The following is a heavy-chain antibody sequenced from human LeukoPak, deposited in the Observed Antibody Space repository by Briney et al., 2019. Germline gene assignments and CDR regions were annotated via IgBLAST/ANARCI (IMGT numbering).Heavy chain of an antibody. CDR2: INPSGGST. V-gene: IGHV1-46*01. D-gene: IGHD5-12*01. Sequence: GASVKVSCKASGYTFTSYYMHWGRQAPGQGLEWMGIINPSGGSTSYAQKFQGRVTMTRDTSTSTVYMELSSLRSEDTAVYYCARDPAIVATARAFDIWGQGTMVTVSS. CDR1: GYTFTSYY. CDR3: ARDPAIVATARAFDI. J-gene: IGHJ3*02.